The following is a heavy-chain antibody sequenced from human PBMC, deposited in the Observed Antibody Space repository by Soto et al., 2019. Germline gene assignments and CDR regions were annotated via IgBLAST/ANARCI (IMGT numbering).Heavy chain of an antibody. V-gene: IGHV4-39*07. CDR3: ARASTTVTTLDY. J-gene: IGHJ4*02. CDR2: FYYSGSP. D-gene: IGHD4-17*01. Sequence: SETLSLTCTVSGDSIRSSSHYWAWNRQPPGKGLEWIGGFYYSGSPYYNPSLKSRVTISVDRSKNQFSLKLSSVTAADTAVYYCARASTTVTTLDYWGQGTLVTVSS. CDR1: GDSIRSSSHY.